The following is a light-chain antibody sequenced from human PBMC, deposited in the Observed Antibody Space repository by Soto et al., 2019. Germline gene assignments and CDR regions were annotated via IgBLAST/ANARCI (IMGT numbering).Light chain of an antibody. CDR3: QQYGSSPLT. J-gene: IGKJ4*01. V-gene: IGKV1-5*03. CDR1: QTISSW. CDR2: KAS. Sequence: DIQMTQSPSTLSGSVGDRVTITCRASQTISSWLAWYQQKPGKAPKLLIYKASTLKSGVPSRFSGSGSGTDFTLTISRLDPEDFAVYYCQQYGSSPLTFGGGT.